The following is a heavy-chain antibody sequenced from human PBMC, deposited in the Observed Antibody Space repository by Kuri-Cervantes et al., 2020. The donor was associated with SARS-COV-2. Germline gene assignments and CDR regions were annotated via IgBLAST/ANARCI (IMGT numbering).Heavy chain of an antibody. V-gene: IGHV4-34*01. D-gene: IGHD6-6*01. CDR3: ARGVPGY. CDR2: INDSGAT. J-gene: IGHJ4*02. Sequence: SETLSLTCAVYGGSFSGYQWSWIRQTPGTGLEWIGQINDSGATKYNPSLKSRVIVSMDKSKNQFSLKLSSVTAADTAVYYCARGVPGYWGQGSLVTVSS. CDR1: GGSFSGYQ.